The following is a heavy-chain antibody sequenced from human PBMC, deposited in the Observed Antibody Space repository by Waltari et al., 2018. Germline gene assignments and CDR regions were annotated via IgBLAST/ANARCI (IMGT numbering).Heavy chain of an antibody. CDR1: GFTFSSYS. J-gene: IGHJ4*02. CDR2: ISSSSSTI. Sequence: EVQLVESGGGLVQPGGSLRLSCAASGFTFSSYSMNWVRQAPGKGLEWVSYISSSSSTIYYADSVKGRFTISRDNAKNSLYLQMNSLRAEDTAVYYCARDPDYDILTGYDRFDYWGQGTLVTVSS. D-gene: IGHD3-9*01. V-gene: IGHV3-48*04. CDR3: ARDPDYDILTGYDRFDY.